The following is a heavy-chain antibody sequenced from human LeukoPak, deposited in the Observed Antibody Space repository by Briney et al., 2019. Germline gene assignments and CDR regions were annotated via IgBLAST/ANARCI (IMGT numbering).Heavy chain of an antibody. Sequence: GGALLLYCSAFGFTFGCFEMNWVGQGEGQVLALVSALIGSGGSTYYADSVKGRFTISRDNSKNTLYLQMNSLRAEDTAVYYCATPGGYSYPYRVLGFDYWGQGTLVTVSS. D-gene: IGHD5-18*01. J-gene: IGHJ4*02. CDR2: LIGSGGST. CDR1: GFTFGCFE. V-gene: IGHV3-23*01. CDR3: ATPGGYSYPYRVLGFDY.